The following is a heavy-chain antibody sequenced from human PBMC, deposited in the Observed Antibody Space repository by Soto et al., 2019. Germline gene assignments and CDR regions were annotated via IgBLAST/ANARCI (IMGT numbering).Heavy chain of an antibody. V-gene: IGHV4-4*02. CDR1: GGSISSSNW. Sequence: SETLCLTCAVSGGSISSSNWWSWVRQPPGKGLEWIGEIYHSGSTNYNPSLKSRVTISVDKSKNQFSLKLSSVTAADTAVYYCARSPDSSGYYPRWYYYGMDVWGQGTTVTVSS. J-gene: IGHJ6*02. D-gene: IGHD3-22*01. CDR2: IYHSGST. CDR3: ARSPDSSGYYPRWYYYGMDV.